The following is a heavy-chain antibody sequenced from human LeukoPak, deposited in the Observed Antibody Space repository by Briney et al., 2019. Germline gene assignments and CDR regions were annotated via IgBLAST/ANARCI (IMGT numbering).Heavy chain of an antibody. V-gene: IGHV3-30*02. Sequence: GGSLRLSCAASEFTFSSYAMHWVRQAPGKGLEWVTFIRNDGSNKYYADSVKGRFTISRDNSKNTLYLQMNTLRAEDTAVYYCAKGVKHIVVVTAQHYFDYWGQGTLVTVSP. CDR2: IRNDGSNK. D-gene: IGHD2-21*02. CDR1: EFTFSSYA. J-gene: IGHJ4*02. CDR3: AKGVKHIVVVTAQHYFDY.